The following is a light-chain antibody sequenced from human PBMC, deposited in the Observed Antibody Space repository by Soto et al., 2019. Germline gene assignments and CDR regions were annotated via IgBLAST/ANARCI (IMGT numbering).Light chain of an antibody. CDR2: GAS. Sequence: EIVLTQSPATLSVSPGESATISCRASQSISSNLAWYQQKPGQAPRLLIYGASTRAAIVPARFSGSGSGTEFTLTISSLQSEDFAVYYCQQYNKWPRTFGQGTKVDI. CDR1: QSISSN. V-gene: IGKV3-15*01. J-gene: IGKJ1*01. CDR3: QQYNKWPRT.